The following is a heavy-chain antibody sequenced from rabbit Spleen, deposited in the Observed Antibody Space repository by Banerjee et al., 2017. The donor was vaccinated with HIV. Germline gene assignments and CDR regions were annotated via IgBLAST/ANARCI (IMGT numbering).Heavy chain of an antibody. J-gene: IGHJ6*01. CDR3: ARDSGSSFSSYGMDL. D-gene: IGHD8-1*01. CDR2: IDTGSSGFT. CDR1: GVSFSGNSY. Sequence: QSLGESGGDLVKPGASLTLTCIASGVSFSGNSYMCWVRQAPGKGLEWIVCIDTGSSGFTYFASWAKGRFTISKTSSTTVTLQMTSLTAADTATYFCARDSGSSFSSYGMDLWGPGTLVTVS. V-gene: IGHV1S40*01.